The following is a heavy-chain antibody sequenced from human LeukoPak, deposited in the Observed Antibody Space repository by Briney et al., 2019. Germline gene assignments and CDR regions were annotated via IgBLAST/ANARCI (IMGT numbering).Heavy chain of an antibody. CDR3: ARMNQAHYDYGYSNFDF. D-gene: IGHD4-17*01. V-gene: IGHV1-69*04. J-gene: IGHJ4*02. CDR2: IIPILGIA. Sequence: ASVKVSCKASGGTFSSYAVSWVRQAPGQGLEWMGRIIPILGIANYAQKFQGRVTITADKSTSTAYMELSSLRSEDTAVYYCARMNQAHYDYGYSNFDFWGQGTLVTVSS. CDR1: GGTFSSYA.